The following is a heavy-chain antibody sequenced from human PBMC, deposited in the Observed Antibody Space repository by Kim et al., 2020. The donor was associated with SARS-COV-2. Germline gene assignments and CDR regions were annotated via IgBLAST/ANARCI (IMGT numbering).Heavy chain of an antibody. CDR3: ARVSRFGYGMDV. Sequence: YYTPSLKSRVTISVDTSKNQFSLKLSSVTAADTAVYYCARVSRFGYGMDVWGQGTTVTVSS. J-gene: IGHJ6*02. V-gene: IGHV4-39*01. D-gene: IGHD3-10*01.